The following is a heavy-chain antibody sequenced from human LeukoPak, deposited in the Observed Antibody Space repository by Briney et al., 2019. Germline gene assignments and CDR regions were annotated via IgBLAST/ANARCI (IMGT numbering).Heavy chain of an antibody. J-gene: IGHJ2*01. Sequence: SETLSLTCAVSGYSISSGYYWGWIRQPPGKGLEWIGSIYHSGSTYYNPSLKSRVTISVDTSKNQFSLKLSSVTAADTAVYYCARGGLYNLNWYFDLWGRGTLVTVSS. CDR1: GYSISSGYY. CDR3: ARGGLYNLNWYFDL. CDR2: IYHSGST. D-gene: IGHD3-16*01. V-gene: IGHV4-38-2*01.